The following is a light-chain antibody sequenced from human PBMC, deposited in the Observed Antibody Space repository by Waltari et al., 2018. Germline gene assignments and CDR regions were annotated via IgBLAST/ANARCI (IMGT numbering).Light chain of an antibody. Sequence: QSSLTQPASFSGSPGQSITIPCTATSIDVGGYDFVSWYQQHPDKVPKLLIHDVTNRPSGVSNLFSGSNTGHTAVLTSSGLQAEDEADYYCSSFSRSATEVIFGGGTKQTVL. CDR2: DVT. CDR1: SIDVGGYDF. J-gene: IGLJ2*01. CDR3: SSFSRSATEVI. V-gene: IGLV2-14*03.